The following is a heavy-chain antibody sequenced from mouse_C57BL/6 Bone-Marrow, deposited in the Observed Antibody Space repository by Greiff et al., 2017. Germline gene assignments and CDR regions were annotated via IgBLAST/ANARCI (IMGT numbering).Heavy chain of an antibody. Sequence: EVQVVESGGGLVKPGGSLKLSCAASGFTFSSYAMSWVRQTPEKRLEWVATISDGGSYTYYPDNVKGRFTISRDNAKNNLYLQMSHLQSEDTAMYYCERESVLLRIPLAMDYWGQGTSVTVSS. D-gene: IGHD1-1*01. J-gene: IGHJ4*01. CDR1: GFTFSSYA. CDR3: ERESVLLRIPLAMDY. CDR2: ISDGGSYT. V-gene: IGHV5-4*01.